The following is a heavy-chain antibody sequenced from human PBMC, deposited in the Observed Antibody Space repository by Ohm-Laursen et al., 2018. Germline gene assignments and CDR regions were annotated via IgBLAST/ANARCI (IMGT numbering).Heavy chain of an antibody. CDR2: ISASNGNT. J-gene: IGHJ3*02. Sequence: VSVKASCKASGYTFTSYGISWVRQAPGQGLEWMGWISASNGNTNYAQKLQGRVTMTTDTSTSTAYMELRSLRSDDPAVYYCASSWATRDAFDIWGQGTMVTVSS. D-gene: IGHD1-26*01. CDR3: ASSWATRDAFDI. V-gene: IGHV1-18*01. CDR1: GYTFTSYG.